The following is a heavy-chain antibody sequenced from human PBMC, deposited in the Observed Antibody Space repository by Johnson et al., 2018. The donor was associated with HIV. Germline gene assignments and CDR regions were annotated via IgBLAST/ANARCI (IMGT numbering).Heavy chain of an antibody. Sequence: QVQLVESGGGVVQPGRSLRLSCAASGFIFRSYAMHWVRQAPGKGLEWVAVISYDGSNKYYADSVKGRFTISRDNSKNTLYLQMNSLRAEDTAGYYCARGRDGYNADAFDIWGQGTMVTVSS. J-gene: IGHJ3*02. CDR1: GFIFRSYA. D-gene: IGHD5-24*01. CDR3: ARGRDGYNADAFDI. CDR2: ISYDGSNK. V-gene: IGHV3-30*14.